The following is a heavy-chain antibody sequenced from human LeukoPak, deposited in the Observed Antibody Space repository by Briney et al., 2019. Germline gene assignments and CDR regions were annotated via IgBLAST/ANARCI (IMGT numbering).Heavy chain of an antibody. CDR1: GFTFSIYA. Sequence: GGSLRLSCAASGFTFSIYAMNWVRQAPGRGLEWVSGISGSGGSTYYADSVKGRFTISRDNSKNTLYLQMNSLRAEDTAVYHCAKGRKSYYYGMDVWGQGTTVTVSS. J-gene: IGHJ6*02. V-gene: IGHV3-23*01. CDR2: ISGSGGST. CDR3: AKGRKSYYYGMDV.